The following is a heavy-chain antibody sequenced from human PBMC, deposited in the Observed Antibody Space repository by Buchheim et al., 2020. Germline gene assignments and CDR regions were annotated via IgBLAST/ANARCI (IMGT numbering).Heavy chain of an antibody. CDR1: GFTFSSYG. CDR2: ISYDGSNK. V-gene: IGHV3-30*18. J-gene: IGHJ6*02. CDR3: AKDPGANYYYGMDV. Sequence: QVQLVESGGGVVQPGRSLRLSCAASGFTFSSYGMHWVRQAPGKGLEWVAVISYDGSNKYYADSVKGRFTISRDNSKNTLYLQKISLNTEDTAVYYCAKDPGANYYYGMDVWGQGTT.